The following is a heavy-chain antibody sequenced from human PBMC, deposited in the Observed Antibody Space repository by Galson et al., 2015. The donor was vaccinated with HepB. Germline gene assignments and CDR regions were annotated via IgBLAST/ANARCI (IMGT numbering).Heavy chain of an antibody. CDR2: ISGSGGST. CDR3: ARDGSDKQRWAFDC. D-gene: IGHD4-23*01. Sequence: SLRLSCAASGFTFSTYPMSWVRQAPGKGLEWVSAISGSGGSTPYADSVKGRFTISRDNSKNTLFLQMNSLRAEDTAVYYCARDGSDKQRWAFDCWGQGTLVPVSS. V-gene: IGHV3-23*01. J-gene: IGHJ4*02. CDR1: GFTFSTYP.